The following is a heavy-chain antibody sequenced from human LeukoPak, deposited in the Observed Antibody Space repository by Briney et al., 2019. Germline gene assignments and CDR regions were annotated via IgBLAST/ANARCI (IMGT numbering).Heavy chain of an antibody. V-gene: IGHV3-21*01. CDR3: AKAYYDSSGYSYYFDY. J-gene: IGHJ4*02. Sequence: GGSLRLSCAASGFPFSAYSMNWVRQAPGKGLKWVSSISGSSSYLYYADSAKGRFTISRDNAKNSLYLHMNSLSAEDTAAYYCAKAYYDSSGYSYYFDYWGQGTLVTVSS. CDR2: ISGSSSYL. CDR1: GFPFSAYS. D-gene: IGHD3-22*01.